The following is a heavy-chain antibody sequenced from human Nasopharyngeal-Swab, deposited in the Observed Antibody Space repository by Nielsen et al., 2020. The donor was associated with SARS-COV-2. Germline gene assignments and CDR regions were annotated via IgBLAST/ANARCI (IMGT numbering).Heavy chain of an antibody. J-gene: IGHJ4*02. Sequence: GGSLRLSCAASGFTFSSYSMNWVRQAPGKGLEWVSSISSSSYIYYADSVKGRFTISRDNAKNSLYLQMNSLRAEDTVVYYCARDRLQYYDFWSGYPNYFDYWGQGTLVTVSS. D-gene: IGHD3-3*01. CDR2: ISSSSYI. CDR1: GFTFSSYS. CDR3: ARDRLQYYDFWSGYPNYFDY. V-gene: IGHV3-21*01.